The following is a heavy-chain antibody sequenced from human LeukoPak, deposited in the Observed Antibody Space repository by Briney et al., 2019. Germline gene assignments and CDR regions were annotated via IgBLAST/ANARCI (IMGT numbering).Heavy chain of an antibody. D-gene: IGHD4-23*01. J-gene: IGHJ4*02. CDR1: GYTLTELS. Sequence: ASVKVSCKVSGYTLTELSMHWVRQAPGNGLEGMGGFDPEDGETIYAQKFQGRVTMTEDTSTDTAYMELSSLRSQDTAVYYCATDRRLRWSSPPYYFDYWGQGTLVTVSS. CDR2: FDPEDGET. CDR3: ATDRRLRWSSPPYYFDY. V-gene: IGHV1-24*01.